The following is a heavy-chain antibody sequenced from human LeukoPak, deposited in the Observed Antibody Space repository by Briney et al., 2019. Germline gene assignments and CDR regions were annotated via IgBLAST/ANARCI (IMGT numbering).Heavy chain of an antibody. CDR2: IDHNGNT. Sequence: PSETLSLTCTVYGGSFIGYYWSWIRQPPGKGLQWIGEIDHNGNTNYIPSLKSRLTISVDTSKNQFSLRLTAVTAADTSVYYCARDYGDVYLWGRGTLVTVS. CDR1: GGSFIGYY. D-gene: IGHD4-17*01. V-gene: IGHV4-34*01. CDR3: ARDYGDVYL. J-gene: IGHJ5*02.